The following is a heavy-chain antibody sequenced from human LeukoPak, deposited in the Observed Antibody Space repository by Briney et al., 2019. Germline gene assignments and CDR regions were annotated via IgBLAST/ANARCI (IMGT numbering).Heavy chain of an antibody. CDR3: ARVAAAGLPDY. V-gene: IGHV3-48*04. D-gene: IGHD6-13*01. Sequence: AGGSLRLSCAASGFTFSSYTMNWVRQAPGKGLEWVSYISSSSTTIYYADSVKGRFTISRDNAKNSLYLQMNSLRAEDTAVYYCARVAAAGLPDYWGQGTLVTVSS. J-gene: IGHJ4*02. CDR2: ISSSSTTI. CDR1: GFTFSSYT.